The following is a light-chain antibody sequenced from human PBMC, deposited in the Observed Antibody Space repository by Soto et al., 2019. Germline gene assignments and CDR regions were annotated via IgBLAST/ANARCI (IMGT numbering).Light chain of an antibody. Sequence: EIVLTQSPATLSLSPGERATLSCRASQSITSYLAWYQQTPGQAPRLLIYGASNRAIGIPDRFSGSGSGTDFTLTISSLEPEDFAVYYCQQRANWPITFGQGTRLETK. CDR1: QSITSY. CDR2: GAS. J-gene: IGKJ5*01. V-gene: IGKV3-11*01. CDR3: QQRANWPIT.